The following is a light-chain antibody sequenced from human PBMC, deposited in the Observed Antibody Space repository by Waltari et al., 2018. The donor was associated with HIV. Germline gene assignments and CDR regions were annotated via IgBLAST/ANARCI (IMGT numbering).Light chain of an antibody. CDR3: QQSYSPPPIT. Sequence: DIQMTQSPSSLSASVGDRVTITCLASQSISSYLNWYQQKPGKAPKLLIYAASSLQSGGPSRFSGSGSGTDFTLTISSLQPEDFATYYCQQSYSPPPITFGQGTRLEVK. CDR1: QSISSY. CDR2: AAS. V-gene: IGKV1-39*01. J-gene: IGKJ5*01.